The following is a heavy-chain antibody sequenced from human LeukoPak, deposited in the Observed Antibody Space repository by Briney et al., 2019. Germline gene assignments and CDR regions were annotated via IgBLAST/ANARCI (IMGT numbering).Heavy chain of an antibody. V-gene: IGHV4-4*02. CDR3: ARAGWLSPDYYGSGSYYQSYFFHFDY. Sequence: SETLSLTCAVSGGSISSSNWWSWVRQPPGKGLEWIGEIYHSGSTNYNPYLKSRVTISVDKSKNQFSLKLSSVTAADTAVYYCARAGWLSPDYYGSGSYYQSYFFHFDYRGQGTLVTVSS. CDR1: GGSISSSNW. CDR2: IYHSGST. J-gene: IGHJ4*02. D-gene: IGHD3-10*01.